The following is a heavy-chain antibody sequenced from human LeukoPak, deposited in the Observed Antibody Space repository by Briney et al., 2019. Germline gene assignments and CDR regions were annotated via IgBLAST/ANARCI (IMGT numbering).Heavy chain of an antibody. J-gene: IGHJ6*02. CDR3: ARDQFGGYGGKPRKYYYGMDV. V-gene: IGHV4-59*01. Sequence: PSETLSLTCTVSGGSISSYYWSWIRQPPGKGLEWIGYIYYSGSTNYNPSLKSRVTISVDTSKNQFSLKLSSVTAADTAVYYCARDQFGGYGGKPRKYYYGMDVWGQGTTVTVSS. D-gene: IGHD4-23*01. CDR1: GGSISSYY. CDR2: IYYSGST.